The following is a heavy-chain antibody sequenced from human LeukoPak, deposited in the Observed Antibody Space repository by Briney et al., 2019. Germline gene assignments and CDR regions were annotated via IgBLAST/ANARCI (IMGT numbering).Heavy chain of an antibody. V-gene: IGHV4-38-2*02. Sequence: SETLSLTCTVSGYSISSGYYWGWIRQPPGKGLEWIGSIYHSGSTYYNPSLKSRVTISVDTSKNQFSLKLSSVTAADTAVYYCARDPYRRDGYNLRFDPWGQGTLVTVSS. CDR1: GYSISSGYY. J-gene: IGHJ5*02. D-gene: IGHD5-24*01. CDR3: ARDPYRRDGYNLRFDP. CDR2: IYHSGST.